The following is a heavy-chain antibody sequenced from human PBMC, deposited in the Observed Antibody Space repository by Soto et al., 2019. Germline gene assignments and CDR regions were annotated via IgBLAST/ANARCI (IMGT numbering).Heavy chain of an antibody. V-gene: IGHV4-59*01. J-gene: IGHJ6*02. Sequence: SETLSLTCAVYGGSLSGYYWSWIRQPPGKGLEWIGYIYYSGSTNYNPSLKSRVTISVDTSKNQFSLKLSSVTAADTAVYYCARDRGKGMDVWGQGTTVTVSS. D-gene: IGHD3-10*01. CDR2: IYYSGST. CDR1: GGSLSGYY. CDR3: ARDRGKGMDV.